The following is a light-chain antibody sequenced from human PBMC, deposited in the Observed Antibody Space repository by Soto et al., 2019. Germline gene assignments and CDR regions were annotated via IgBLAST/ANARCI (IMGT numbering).Light chain of an antibody. CDR3: QQSYSNPKT. CDR1: TSALHSSNSKNY. J-gene: IGKJ1*01. CDR2: WAY. V-gene: IGKV4-1*01. Sequence: DIVMTQSPDSLAVSLGQTATINCKSSTSALHSSNSKNYLIWYQHKPGQPPKLLIYWAYTRASGVPDRFTGSGSGTDVTLTVSSLQAEDGASYQCQQSYSNPKTFGQGTKVDI.